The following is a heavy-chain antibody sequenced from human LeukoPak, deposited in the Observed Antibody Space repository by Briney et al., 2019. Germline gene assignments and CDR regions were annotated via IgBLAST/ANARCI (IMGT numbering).Heavy chain of an antibody. V-gene: IGHV4-59*08. Sequence: PSETLSLTCTVPGGSITSYFWSWIRQPPGKGLEYIGYFYYSGSTKYNPSLKSRVTISVDTSKNQFSLKLSSVTAADTAVYYCARFDGGSYRFDYWGQGTLVTVSS. J-gene: IGHJ4*02. D-gene: IGHD1-26*01. CDR3: ARFDGGSYRFDY. CDR2: FYYSGST. CDR1: GGSITSYF.